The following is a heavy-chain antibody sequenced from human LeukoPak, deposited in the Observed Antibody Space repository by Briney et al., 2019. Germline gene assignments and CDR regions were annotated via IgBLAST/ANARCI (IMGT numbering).Heavy chain of an antibody. CDR3: ARHYGP. CDR1: GGSISSYY. V-gene: IGHV4-59*01. Sequence: SETLSLTCTVSGGSISSYYWSWLRQPPGKGLEWIGYIYYSGSTNYNPSLKSRVTISVDTSKNQFSLKLSSVTAADTAVYYCARHYGPWGQGTLVTVSS. D-gene: IGHD3-16*01. CDR2: IYYSGST. J-gene: IGHJ4*02.